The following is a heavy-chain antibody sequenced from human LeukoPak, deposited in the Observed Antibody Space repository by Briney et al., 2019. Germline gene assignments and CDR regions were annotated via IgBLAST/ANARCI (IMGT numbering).Heavy chain of an antibody. CDR1: GGTFSSYT. CDR2: IIPILGIA. D-gene: IGHD1-26*01. Sequence: SVKVSCKASGGTFSSYTISWVRQAPGQGLEWMGRIIPILGIANYAQKFQGRVTITADKSTSTAYMELSSLRSEDTAVYYCARDRWELDGYRTAAFDYWGQGTLVTVSS. CDR3: ARDRWELDGYRTAAFDY. V-gene: IGHV1-69*04. J-gene: IGHJ4*02.